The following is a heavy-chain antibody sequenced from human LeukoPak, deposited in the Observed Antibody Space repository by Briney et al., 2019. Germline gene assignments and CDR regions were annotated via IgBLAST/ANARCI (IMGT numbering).Heavy chain of an antibody. CDR1: GFTFSSYA. CDR2: IYGGDST. Sequence: GGSLRLSCAASGFTFSSYAMSWVRQAPGKGLEWVSVIYGGDSTYYADSVKGRFTISRDNSKNTLYLQMNSLRVEDTAVYYCARDMESSGSYHRYIDYWGQGTLVTVSS. J-gene: IGHJ4*02. CDR3: ARDMESSGSYHRYIDY. V-gene: IGHV3-66*01. D-gene: IGHD1-26*01.